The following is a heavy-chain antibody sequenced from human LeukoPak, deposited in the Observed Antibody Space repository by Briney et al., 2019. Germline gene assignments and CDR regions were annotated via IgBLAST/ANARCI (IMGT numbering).Heavy chain of an antibody. CDR3: ATISLTYSDYDLGFFDS. D-gene: IGHD5-12*01. V-gene: IGHV3-21*01. J-gene: IGHJ4*02. Sequence: GGSLRLSCAASGFTFSNYSMNWVRQTPGKGLGWDSSISTSSTHIYYADSVKGRFTITRDNAKNSLFLQMNSLRAEDTAVYYCATISLTYSDYDLGFFDSWGQGALVTVSS. CDR2: ISTSSTHI. CDR1: GFTFSNYS.